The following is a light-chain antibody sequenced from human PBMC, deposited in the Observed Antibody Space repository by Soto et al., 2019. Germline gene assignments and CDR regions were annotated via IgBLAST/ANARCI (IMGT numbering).Light chain of an antibody. CDR1: QGIDNW. J-gene: IGKJ4*01. CDR2: GAL. V-gene: IGKV1-12*01. Sequence: DIQMTQSPSSVSASVGDRVTITCRASQGIDNWLAWYQQKPGKAPKILIYGALILQSGVPSRFSGSGSGTDFTLNISSLQPEDFATYFCQPAYSFPLTFGGGTKVEIK. CDR3: QPAYSFPLT.